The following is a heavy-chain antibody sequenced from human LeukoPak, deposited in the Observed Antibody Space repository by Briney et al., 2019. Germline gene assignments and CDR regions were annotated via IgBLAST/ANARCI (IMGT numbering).Heavy chain of an antibody. J-gene: IGHJ4*02. CDR1: GGTFSTYA. D-gene: IGHD3-10*01. CDR3: ARDVGELLLY. V-gene: IGHV1-69*01. Sequence: GSSVTVSCTASGGTFSTYAISWVRQAPGQGLEWMGGIIPIFGTANYAQKFQGRVTITADESTSTAYMELSSLRSEDTAVYHCARDVGELLLYWGQGTLVTVSS. CDR2: IIPIFGTA.